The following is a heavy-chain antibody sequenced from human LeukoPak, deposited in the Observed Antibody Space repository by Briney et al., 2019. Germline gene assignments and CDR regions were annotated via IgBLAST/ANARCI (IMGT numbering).Heavy chain of an antibody. CDR2: INHSGST. D-gene: IGHD1-26*01. Sequence: GSLRLSCAASGFTFDDYGMSWVRQPPGKGLEWIGEINHSGSTNYNPSLKSRVTISVDTSKNQFSLKLSSVTAADTAVYYCARAGGGAEEFDYWGQGTLVTVSS. CDR1: GFTFDDYG. CDR3: ARAGGGAEEFDY. V-gene: IGHV4-34*01. J-gene: IGHJ4*02.